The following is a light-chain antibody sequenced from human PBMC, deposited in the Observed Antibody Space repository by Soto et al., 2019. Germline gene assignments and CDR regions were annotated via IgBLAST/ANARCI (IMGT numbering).Light chain of an antibody. CDR3: CLEV. Sequence: QSALTQPRSVSGSPGQSVTISCTGTSSDVGGYNYVSWYQQHPGKAPKLMIYDVSKRPSGVPDRFSGSKSGNTASLTISGLQADDEADYYCCLEVFGTGTKLTVL. V-gene: IGLV2-11*01. CDR2: DVS. CDR1: SSDVGGYNY. J-gene: IGLJ1*01.